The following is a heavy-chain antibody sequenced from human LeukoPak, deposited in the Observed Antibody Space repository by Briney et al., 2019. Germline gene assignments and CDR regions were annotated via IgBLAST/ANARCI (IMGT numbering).Heavy chain of an antibody. D-gene: IGHD3-10*01. CDR2: INHSGST. CDR1: GGSFSGYY. J-gene: IGHJ3*01. CDR3: ARGMWFDTLFSAFDV. V-gene: IGHV4-34*09. Sequence: PSETLSLTCAVFGGSFSGYYWSWIRQSPGKGLEWIGEINHSGSTNYNPSVESRVTISIDKSKNQLSLMLNSVTAADTALYYCARGMWFDTLFSAFDVWGQGTVVSVSS.